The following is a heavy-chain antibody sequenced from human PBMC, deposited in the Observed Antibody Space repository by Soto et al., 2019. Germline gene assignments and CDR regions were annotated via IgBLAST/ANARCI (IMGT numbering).Heavy chain of an antibody. D-gene: IGHD3-9*01. Sequence: SVKVSCKASGGTFSSYAISWVRQAPGQGLEWMGGIIPIFGTANYAQKFQGRVTITADESTSTAYMELSSLRSEDTAVYYCASLYGYGNYDILTGANWFDPWGQGTLVTVSS. J-gene: IGHJ5*02. CDR3: ASLYGYGNYDILTGANWFDP. CDR2: IIPIFGTA. CDR1: GGTFSSYA. V-gene: IGHV1-69*13.